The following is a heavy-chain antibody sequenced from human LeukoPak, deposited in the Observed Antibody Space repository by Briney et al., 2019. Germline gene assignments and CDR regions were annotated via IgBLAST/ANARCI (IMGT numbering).Heavy chain of an antibody. Sequence: GESLKISCAASGFTFSSYGMHWVRQAPGKGLEWVAVIWYDGSNKYYADSVKGRFTISRDNSKNTLYLQMNSLRAEDTAVYYCAKDFLNYYDSSGYPDYWGQGTLVTVSS. J-gene: IGHJ4*02. D-gene: IGHD3-22*01. CDR3: AKDFLNYYDSSGYPDY. CDR1: GFTFSSYG. CDR2: IWYDGSNK. V-gene: IGHV3-33*06.